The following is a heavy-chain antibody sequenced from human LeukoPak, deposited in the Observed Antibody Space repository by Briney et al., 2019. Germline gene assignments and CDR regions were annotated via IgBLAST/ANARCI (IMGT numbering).Heavy chain of an antibody. CDR3: ARELGIAAASFDY. J-gene: IGHJ4*02. CDR1: GFTFSSYA. CDR2: ISYDGSNK. D-gene: IGHD6-25*01. V-gene: IGHV3-30-3*01. Sequence: GSLRLSCAASGFTFSSYAMHWVRQAPGKGLEWVAVISYDGSNKYYADSVKGRFTISRDNSKNTLYLQMNSLRAEDTAVYYCARELGIAAASFDYWGQGTLVTVSS.